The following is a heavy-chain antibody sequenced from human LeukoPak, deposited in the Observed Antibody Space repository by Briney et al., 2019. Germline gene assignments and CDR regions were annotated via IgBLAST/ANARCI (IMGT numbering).Heavy chain of an antibody. CDR1: GGSISSYY. V-gene: IGHV4-59*01. CDR2: IYYSRST. J-gene: IGHJ6*02. CDR3: ARDPNYGMDV. Sequence: TSETLSLTCTVSGGSISSYYWSWIRQPPGKGLEWIGYIYYSRSTNYNPSLKSRVTISVDTSKNQFSLKLSSVTAADTAVYYCARDPNYGMDVWGQGTTVTVSS.